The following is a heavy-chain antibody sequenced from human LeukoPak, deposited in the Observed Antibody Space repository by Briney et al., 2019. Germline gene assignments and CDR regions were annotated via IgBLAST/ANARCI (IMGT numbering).Heavy chain of an antibody. J-gene: IGHJ6*03. CDR1: GYIFTSYW. CDR2: IYPVHSYS. Sequence: GASLQICCKGSGYIFTSYWIGGGRQLPGKGLEGMGIIYPVHSYSRHSPPFQGHVTISPDKSISTAYLQCSSLKASDTAMYYCARPRIAAAGNVYYMDVWGKGTTVTVSS. D-gene: IGHD6-13*01. V-gene: IGHV5-51*01. CDR3: ARPRIAAAGNVYYMDV.